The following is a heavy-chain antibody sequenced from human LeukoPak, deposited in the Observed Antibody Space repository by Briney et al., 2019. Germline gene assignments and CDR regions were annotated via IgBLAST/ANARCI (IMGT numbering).Heavy chain of an antibody. J-gene: IGHJ4*02. CDR3: ARDHSGTQDY. D-gene: IGHD1-1*01. CDR1: GFTFSNYG. V-gene: IGHV3-33*01. Sequence: PGRSLRLSCAASGFTFSNYGMHWVRQAPGKGLEWVAVIWDDGSNEYYADSVKGRFTIFRDNRRNTLYLQMNSLRAEDTAVYSCARDHSGTQDYWGQGTPVTVSS. CDR2: IWDDGSNE.